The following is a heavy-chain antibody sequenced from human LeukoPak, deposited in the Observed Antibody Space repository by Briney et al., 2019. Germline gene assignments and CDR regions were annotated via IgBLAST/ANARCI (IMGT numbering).Heavy chain of an antibody. CDR3: AKDRKYQLLGWFDP. CDR1: GFTFSSYA. J-gene: IGHJ5*02. CDR2: ISYDGSNK. D-gene: IGHD2-2*01. V-gene: IGHV3-30-3*01. Sequence: GRSLRLSCAASGFTFSSYAMHWVRQAPGKGLEWVAVISYDGSNKYYADSVKGRFTISRDNSKNTLYLQMNSLRAEDTAVYYCAKDRKYQLLGWFDPWGQGTLVTVSS.